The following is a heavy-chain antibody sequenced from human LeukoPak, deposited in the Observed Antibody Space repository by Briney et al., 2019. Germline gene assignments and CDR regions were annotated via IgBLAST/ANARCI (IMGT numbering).Heavy chain of an antibody. Sequence: SETLSLTCTVSGGSISSGDYYWSWVRQPPGKGLEWIGYIYYSGSTYYNPSLKRRVTISVDTSKNQFSLKLSSVTAADTAVYYCATHAAHGSGPPGWGHGTLLTVSS. CDR3: ATHAAHGSGPPG. D-gene: IGHD3-10*01. J-gene: IGHJ4*01. CDR1: GGSISSGDYY. CDR2: IYYSGST. V-gene: IGHV4-30-4*01.